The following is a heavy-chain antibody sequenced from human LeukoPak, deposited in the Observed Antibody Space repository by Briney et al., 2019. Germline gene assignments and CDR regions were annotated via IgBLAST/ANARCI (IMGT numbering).Heavy chain of an antibody. D-gene: IGHD3-10*01. Sequence: ASVKVSCKVSGYTLTELSMHWVRQAPGKGLEWMGGFDPEDGETIYAQKFQGRVTMTEDTSTDTAYMELNSLRSDDTAVYYCARGATYYYGSGPNWFDPWGQGTLVTVSS. CDR1: GYTLTELS. CDR3: ARGATYYYGSGPNWFDP. CDR2: FDPEDGET. V-gene: IGHV1-24*01. J-gene: IGHJ5*02.